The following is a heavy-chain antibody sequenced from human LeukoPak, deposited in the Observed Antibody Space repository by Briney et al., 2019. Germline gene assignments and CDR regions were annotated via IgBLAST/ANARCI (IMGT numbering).Heavy chain of an antibody. D-gene: IGHD2-15*01. CDR1: GFTLSSYG. V-gene: IGHV3-30*02. CDR2: IRYDGSNK. J-gene: IGHJ4*02. Sequence: GGSLRLSCAASGFTLSSYGMHWVRQAPGKGLEWVAFIRYDGSNKYYADSVKGRFTISRDNSKNTLYLQMNSLRAEDTAVYYCAKDLDIVVVVAATRGLGDYWGQGTLVTVSP. CDR3: AKDLDIVVVVAATRGLGDY.